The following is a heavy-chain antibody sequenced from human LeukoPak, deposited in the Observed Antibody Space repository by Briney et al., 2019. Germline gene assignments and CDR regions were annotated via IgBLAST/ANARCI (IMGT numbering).Heavy chain of an antibody. Sequence: SETLSLTCTVSGGSINSYYWSWIRQPPGKGLEWIGYISYSGRTNYNPSLKSRVTISVDTSKNQFSLKLSSVTAADTAVYYCARTAANYYYYYMDVWGEGTTVTVSS. CDR1: GGSINSYY. CDR3: ARTAANYYYYYMDV. V-gene: IGHV4-59*01. CDR2: ISYSGRT. J-gene: IGHJ6*03. D-gene: IGHD6-13*01.